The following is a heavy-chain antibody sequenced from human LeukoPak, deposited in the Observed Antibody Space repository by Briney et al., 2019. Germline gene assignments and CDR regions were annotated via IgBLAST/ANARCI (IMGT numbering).Heavy chain of an antibody. CDR1: GFTFSSYA. CDR3: AKGRTYLDAFDI. Sequence: GGSLRLSCAASGFTFSSYAMSWVRQAPGKGLEWVSAISGSGGSTYYADSVKGRFTISRDNSKNTLYLQMTGLRAEDTAVYSCAKGRTYLDAFDIWGQGTMVTVSS. V-gene: IGHV3-23*01. CDR2: ISGSGGST. J-gene: IGHJ3*02.